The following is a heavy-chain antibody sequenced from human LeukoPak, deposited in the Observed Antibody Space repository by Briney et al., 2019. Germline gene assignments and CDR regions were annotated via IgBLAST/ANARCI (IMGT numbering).Heavy chain of an antibody. CDR3: AKDIELGGGLLGAFDY. CDR2: IKRDGSEQ. Sequence: GGSLRLSCTASGFIFSNYWMSWVRQAPGKGLEWVANIKRDGSEQWYVDSVKGRFTISRDNAKNSLYLQMNSLRPEDTALYYCAKDIELGGGLLGAFDYWGQGTLVTVSS. D-gene: IGHD2/OR15-2a*01. CDR1: GFIFSNYW. V-gene: IGHV3-7*03. J-gene: IGHJ4*02.